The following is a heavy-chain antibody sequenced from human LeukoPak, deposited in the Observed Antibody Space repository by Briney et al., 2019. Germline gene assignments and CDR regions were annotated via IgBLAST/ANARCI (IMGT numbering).Heavy chain of an antibody. D-gene: IGHD1-26*01. Sequence: GGSLRLSCAASGFTFSNYNMNWVRQAPGKGLEWVSSISSGSSYIYYADSVKGRFTISRDNAKNSLYLQMNSLRVEDTAVYYCAGGYSSDYWGQGTLVTVSS. V-gene: IGHV3-21*01. CDR1: GFTFSNYN. J-gene: IGHJ4*02. CDR2: ISSGSSYI. CDR3: AGGYSSDY.